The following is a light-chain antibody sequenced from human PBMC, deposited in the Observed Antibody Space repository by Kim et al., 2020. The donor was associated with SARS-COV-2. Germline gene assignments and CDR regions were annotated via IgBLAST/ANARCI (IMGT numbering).Light chain of an antibody. CDR2: EVS. CDR1: SSDVGGYNY. J-gene: IGLJ1*01. V-gene: IGLV2-14*01. Sequence: GQSITISCTGTSSDVGGYNYVSWYQQHPGNAPKLMIYEVSKRPSGVSSRFSGSKSGNTASLTISGLQAEDEADYYCSSYTSSSTYVFGTGTKVTVL. CDR3: SSYTSSSTYV.